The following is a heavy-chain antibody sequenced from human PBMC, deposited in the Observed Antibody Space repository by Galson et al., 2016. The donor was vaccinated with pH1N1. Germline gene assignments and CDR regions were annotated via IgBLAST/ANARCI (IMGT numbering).Heavy chain of an antibody. J-gene: IGHJ4*02. CDR3: ARHTRWGSSSSFDY. Sequence: ETLSLTCTVSGTSVSGNYWSWIRQPPGKGLEWIGYLYYNENTNYNPSLKSRVTVSEDTSKNQFSLRLTSVTAADTAVYYCARHTRWGSSSSFDYWGQGALVTVSS. CDR1: GTSVSGNY. V-gene: IGHV4-59*08. CDR2: LYYNENT. D-gene: IGHD6-13*01.